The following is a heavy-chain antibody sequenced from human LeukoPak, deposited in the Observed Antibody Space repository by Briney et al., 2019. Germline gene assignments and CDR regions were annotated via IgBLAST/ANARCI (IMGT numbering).Heavy chain of an antibody. V-gene: IGHV4-34*01. CDR1: GGSFSGYY. CDR2: INHSGST. D-gene: IGHD3-10*01. J-gene: IGHJ3*02. Sequence: SETLSLTCAVYGGSFSGYYWSWIRQPPGKGLEWIGEINHSGSTNYNPSLKSRVTISVDTSKNQFSLKLSSVTAADTAVYYCARGSFGELFPDGNALDIWGRGTMVTVSS. CDR3: ARGSFGELFPDGNALDI.